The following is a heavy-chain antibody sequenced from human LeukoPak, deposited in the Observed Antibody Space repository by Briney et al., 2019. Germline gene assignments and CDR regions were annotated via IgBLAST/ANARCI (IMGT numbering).Heavy chain of an antibody. D-gene: IGHD2-8*01. J-gene: IGHJ1*01. Sequence: GGSLRLSCAASGFTFSSYGMHWVRQAPGKGLEWVTVISYDGNNKYYADSVKGRFTISRDNSKNTLYLQMNSLRAEDTAVYYCARDWVFWGQGTLVIVSS. CDR3: ARDWVF. V-gene: IGHV3-30*03. CDR1: GFTFSSYG. CDR2: ISYDGNNK.